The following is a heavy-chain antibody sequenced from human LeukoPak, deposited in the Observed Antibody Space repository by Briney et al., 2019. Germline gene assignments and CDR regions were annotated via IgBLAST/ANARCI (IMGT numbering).Heavy chain of an antibody. CDR2: INSDGSST. V-gene: IGHV3-74*01. D-gene: IGHD5-18*01. Sequence: GGSLRLSCAASGLTFSSYGISWVRQAPGKGLEWVSRINSDGSSTTYADSVKGRFTISRDNAKNTLYLQMNSLRAEDTAVYYCATALDTAMAYDAFNIWGQGTMVTVSS. CDR1: GLTFSSYG. J-gene: IGHJ3*02. CDR3: ATALDTAMAYDAFNI.